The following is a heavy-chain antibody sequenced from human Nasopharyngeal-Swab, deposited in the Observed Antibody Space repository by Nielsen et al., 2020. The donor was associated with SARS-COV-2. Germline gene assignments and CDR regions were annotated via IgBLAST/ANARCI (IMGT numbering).Heavy chain of an antibody. CDR1: GFTLSNYW. D-gene: IGHD3-10*01. J-gene: IGHJ3*02. CDR2: INTDASRT. V-gene: IGHV3-74*01. CDR3: TRVDVRDAFDM. Sequence: GESLKISCAASGFTLSNYWIHWVRQTPGKGLLWVSRINTDASRTSYADSVKGRFTISRDNAKNTVYLQMNSLRGEDTAVYYCTRVDVRDAFDMWGQGTMVTVSS.